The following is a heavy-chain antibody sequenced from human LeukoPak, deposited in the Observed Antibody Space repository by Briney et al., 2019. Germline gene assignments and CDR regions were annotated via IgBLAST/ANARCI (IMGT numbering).Heavy chain of an antibody. V-gene: IGHV3-21*01. J-gene: IGHJ4*02. CDR3: ASSLLYSAYYFAEY. CDR2: ISSSSYI. CDR1: GFTFSSYS. Sequence: GGSLRLSCAASGFTFSSYSMNWVRQAPGKGLEWVSSISSSSYIYYADSVKGRFTISRDNAKNSLYLQMNSLRAEDTAVYYCASSLLYSAYYFAEYWGQGTLVTVSS. D-gene: IGHD5-12*01.